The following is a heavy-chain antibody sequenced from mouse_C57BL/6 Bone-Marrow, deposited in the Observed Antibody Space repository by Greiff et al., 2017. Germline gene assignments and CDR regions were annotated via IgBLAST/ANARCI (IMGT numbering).Heavy chain of an antibody. CDR2: ILPGGGST. D-gene: IGHD1-1*01. CDR1: GFTFTGYW. J-gene: IGHJ4*01. V-gene: IGHV1-9*01. Sequence: QVQLQQSGAELMKPGASVKLSCKATGFTFTGYWMAWVKQRPGHGLEWIGEILPGGGSTNYTEKFKGKATFTVDTSSNTAYMQLSSLTTEDAVIYYCSRYYYGSYYYPMDYWGQRTSVTGSS. CDR3: SRYYYGSYYYPMDY.